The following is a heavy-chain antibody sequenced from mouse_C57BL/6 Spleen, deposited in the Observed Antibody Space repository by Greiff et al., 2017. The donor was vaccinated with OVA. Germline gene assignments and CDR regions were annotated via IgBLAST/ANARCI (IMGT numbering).Heavy chain of an antibody. D-gene: IGHD3-2*02. CDR1: GYTFTSYW. CDR3: AREGSSGLAWFAY. CDR2: IDPSDSET. Sequence: LQQSGAELVRPGSSVKLSCKASGYTFTSYWMHWVKQRPIQGLEWIGNIDPSDSETHYNQKFKDKATLTVDKSSSTAYMQLSSLTSGDSAVYYCAREGSSGLAWFAYWGQGTLVTVSA. J-gene: IGHJ3*01. V-gene: IGHV1-52*01.